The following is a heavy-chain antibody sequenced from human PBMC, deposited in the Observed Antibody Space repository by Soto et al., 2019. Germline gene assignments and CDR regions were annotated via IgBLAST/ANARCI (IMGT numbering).Heavy chain of an antibody. CDR1: GGSFSGYY. J-gene: IGHJ4*02. CDR3: ARGGGALFDC. V-gene: IGHV4-34*01. CDR2: INHSGST. Sequence: QVQLQQWGAGLLKPSETLSLTCDVYGGSFSGYYWSWIRQPPGKGLEWIGEINHSGSTNYNPSLKSRVTISVDTSKDHFSLKLSSVTAADTAVYYCARGGGALFDCWGQGALVTVSS. D-gene: IGHD3-16*01.